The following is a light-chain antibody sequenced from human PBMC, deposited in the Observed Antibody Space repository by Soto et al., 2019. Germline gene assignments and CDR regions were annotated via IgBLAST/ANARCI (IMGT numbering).Light chain of an antibody. V-gene: IGLV2-11*01. Sequence: QPVLTQPRSGSGSPGQSVSISCTRTSSDIGGYRYVSWYQQHPGKVPKLIIYGVINRPSGVPDRFSASKSGNAASLTISGLQAEDEADYYCCSYAGSYSYVFGSGTKVTVL. CDR1: SSDIGGYRY. J-gene: IGLJ1*01. CDR3: CSYAGSYSYV. CDR2: GVI.